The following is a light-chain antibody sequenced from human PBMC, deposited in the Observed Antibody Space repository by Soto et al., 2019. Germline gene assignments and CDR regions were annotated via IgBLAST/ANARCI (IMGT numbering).Light chain of an antibody. CDR1: QSVLYSSNNKNY. CDR3: QQYYSTPVT. V-gene: IGKV4-1*01. Sequence: DIVMTQSQDSLAVSLGERATINCKSSQSVLYSSNNKNYLAWYQQKPGQPPKLLIYWASTRESGVPDRFSGSGSGTDFTLTIGSLQAEDVAVYYCQQYYSTPVTFGQGTKVDI. CDR2: WAS. J-gene: IGKJ1*01.